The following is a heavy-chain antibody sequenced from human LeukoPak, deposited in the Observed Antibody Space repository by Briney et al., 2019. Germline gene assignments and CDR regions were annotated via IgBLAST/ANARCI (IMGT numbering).Heavy chain of an antibody. Sequence: ASVKVSCKASGYTFTGYYMHWVRQAPGQGLEWMGWINPNSGGTNYAQKFQGRVTMTRDTSISTAYMELSRLRSDDTAVYYCAREETTVTTGYYYYMDVWGKGTTVTVSS. J-gene: IGHJ6*03. D-gene: IGHD4-17*01. CDR1: GYTFTGYY. CDR3: AREETTVTTGYYYYMDV. CDR2: INPNSGGT. V-gene: IGHV1-2*02.